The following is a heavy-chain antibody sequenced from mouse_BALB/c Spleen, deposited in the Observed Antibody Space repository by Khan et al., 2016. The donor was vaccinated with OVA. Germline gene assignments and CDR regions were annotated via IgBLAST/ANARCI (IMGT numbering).Heavy chain of an antibody. V-gene: IGHV3-2*02. CDR1: GYSITSGYA. Sequence: EVQLVQSGPGLVKPSQSLSLTCTVTGYSITSGYAWNWIRQFPGNKLEWMGYISYSGSTSYNTSLRSRISITRDTSKNQFFLQLNYVTTEATATFYCDRKNYFGCAIDYWGQGTSVTVSS. CDR2: ISYSGST. CDR3: DRKNYFGCAIDY. J-gene: IGHJ4*01. D-gene: IGHD1-2*01.